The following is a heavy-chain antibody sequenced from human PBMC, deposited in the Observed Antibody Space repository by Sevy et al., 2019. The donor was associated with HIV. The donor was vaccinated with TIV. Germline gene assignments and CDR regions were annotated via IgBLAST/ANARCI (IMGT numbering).Heavy chain of an antibody. CDR1: GDIVSTYSAA. CDR2: TYYKSKWYN. D-gene: IGHD3-10*01. Sequence: QSQTLSLTCAISGDIVSTYSAAWNWIRQSPWRGLEWLGRTYYKSKWYNDYVLSVKSRISINPDTPKNQISLQLNSVTPEDTAVYYSARESRWFFFHFDYWGQGTMVTVSS. J-gene: IGHJ4*02. V-gene: IGHV6-1*01. CDR3: ARESRWFFFHFDY.